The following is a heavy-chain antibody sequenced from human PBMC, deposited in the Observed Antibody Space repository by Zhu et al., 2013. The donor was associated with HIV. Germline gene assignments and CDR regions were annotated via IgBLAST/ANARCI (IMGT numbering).Heavy chain of an antibody. V-gene: IGHV1-69*06. D-gene: IGHD3-22*01. CDR2: ISPIFGTT. J-gene: IGHJ4*02. Sequence: QVQLVQSGAEVKKPGSSVRVSCKASGGTFSNYAVSWVRQAPGQGLEWMGGISPIFGTTDYAQKFQGRVTITADRSTSTAYLELRSLRSDDTAVYYCARDRYYNLRGYYYESADWGQGNPCHRLL. CDR3: ARDRYYNLRGYYYESAD. CDR1: GGTFSNYA.